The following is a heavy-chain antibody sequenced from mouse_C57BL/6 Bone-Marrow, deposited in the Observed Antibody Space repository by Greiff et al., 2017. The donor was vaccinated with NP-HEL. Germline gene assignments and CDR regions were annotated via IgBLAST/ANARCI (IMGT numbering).Heavy chain of an antibody. D-gene: IGHD2-3*01. CDR1: GFNFSDYY. J-gene: IGHJ4*01. V-gene: IGHV5-12*01. Sequence: EVQGVESGGGLVQPGGSLKLSCAASGFNFSDYYMYWVRQTPEKRLEWVAYISNGGGSTYYPDTVKGRFTISRDNAKNTLYLHMSRLKSEDTAMYYCARFYDGYYGYWGQGTSVTVSS. CDR3: ARFYDGYYGY. CDR2: ISNGGGST.